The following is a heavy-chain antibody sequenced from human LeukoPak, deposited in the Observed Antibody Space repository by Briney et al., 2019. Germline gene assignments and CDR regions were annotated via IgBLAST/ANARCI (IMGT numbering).Heavy chain of an antibody. Sequence: PGGSLRLSCAASGFTFSSYGMHWVRQAPGKGLEWVAVISYDGSNKYYADSVKGRFTISRDNSKNTLYLQMNSLRAEDTAVYYCARDSLLLWFGELLYHDAFDIWGQGTMVTVSS. V-gene: IGHV3-30*03. CDR3: ARDSLLLWFGELLYHDAFDI. CDR2: ISYDGSNK. CDR1: GFTFSSYG. J-gene: IGHJ3*02. D-gene: IGHD3-10*01.